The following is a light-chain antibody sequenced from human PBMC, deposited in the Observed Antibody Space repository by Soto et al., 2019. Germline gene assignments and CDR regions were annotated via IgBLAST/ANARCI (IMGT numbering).Light chain of an antibody. Sequence: EIVMTQSQATLSVSAGERATLSCRASQSVSSNFAWYQQKPGQAPRLLIYDASTRATGIPARFSGSGSGTEFTLTISSLQHEDCAVYYCQQSKKWTRTFGHGTKVDIK. V-gene: IGKV3-15*01. CDR2: DAS. CDR3: QQSKKWTRT. CDR1: QSVSSN. J-gene: IGKJ1*01.